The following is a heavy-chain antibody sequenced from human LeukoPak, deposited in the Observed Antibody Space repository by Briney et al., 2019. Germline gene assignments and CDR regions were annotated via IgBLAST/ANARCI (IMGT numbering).Heavy chain of an antibody. J-gene: IGHJ6*03. Sequence: GGSLRLSCAASGFTFSSYSMNWVRQAPGKGLEWVSAISGSGGSTYYADSVKGRFTISRDNSKNTLYLQMNSLRAEDTAVYYCARAGWELLLNYYYYMDVWGKGTTVTVSS. CDR3: ARAGWELLLNYYYYMDV. D-gene: IGHD1-26*01. CDR1: GFTFSSYS. CDR2: ISGSGGST. V-gene: IGHV3-23*01.